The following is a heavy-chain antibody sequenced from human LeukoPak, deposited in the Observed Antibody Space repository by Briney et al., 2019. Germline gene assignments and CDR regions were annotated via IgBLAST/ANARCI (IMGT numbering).Heavy chain of an antibody. CDR1: GFTSSSYA. V-gene: IGHV3-23*01. CDR2: ISGSGGST. CDR3: AKDCEGSGGSCD. D-gene: IGHD2-15*01. J-gene: IGHJ4*02. Sequence: GGSLRLSCAASGFTSSSYAMSWVRQAPGKGLEWVSAISGSGGSTYYADSVKGRFTISRDNSKNTLYLQMNSLRAEDTAVYYCAKDCEGSGGSCDWGQGTLVTVSS.